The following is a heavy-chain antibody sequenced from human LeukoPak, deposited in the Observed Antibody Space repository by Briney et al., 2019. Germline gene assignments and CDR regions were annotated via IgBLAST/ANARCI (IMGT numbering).Heavy chain of an antibody. D-gene: IGHD6-13*01. CDR1: GGSISSSSYY. Sequence: SETLSLTCTVSGGSISSSSYYWGWIRQPPGKGLEWIGSMYSSGSTYYNPSLKSRVTISVDTSKNQFSLKLSSVTAADTAVYYCARRSGQQLVPFWFDPWGQGTLVTVSS. V-gene: IGHV4-39*07. CDR3: ARRSGQQLVPFWFDP. CDR2: MYSSGST. J-gene: IGHJ5*02.